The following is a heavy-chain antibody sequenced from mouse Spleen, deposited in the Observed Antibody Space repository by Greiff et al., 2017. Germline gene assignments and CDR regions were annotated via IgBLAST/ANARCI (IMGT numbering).Heavy chain of an antibody. V-gene: IGHV5-6-5*01. CDR2: ISSGGST. J-gene: IGHJ2*01. D-gene: IGHD1-2*01. Sequence: EVQLVESGGGLVKPGGSLKLSCAASGFTFSSYAMSWVRQTPEKRLEWVASISSGGSTYYPDSVKGRFTISRDNARNILYLQMSSLRSEDTAMYYCARGGSSPYGLDYWGQGTTLTVSS. CDR1: GFTFSSYA. CDR3: ARGGSSPYGLDY.